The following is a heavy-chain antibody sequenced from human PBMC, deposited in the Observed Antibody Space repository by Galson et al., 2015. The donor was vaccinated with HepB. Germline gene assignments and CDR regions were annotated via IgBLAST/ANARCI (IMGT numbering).Heavy chain of an antibody. J-gene: IGHJ4*02. V-gene: IGHV1-69*13. CDR1: GGTFSSYA. CDR3: ARALSIAAPSTY. CDR2: IIPIFGTA. Sequence: SVRVSCKASGGTFSSYAMSWVRQAPGQGLEWMGGIIPIFGTANYAQKVQGRVTITADESTSTAYMELSSLRSEDTAVYYCARALSIAAPSTYGGQGTLVTASP. D-gene: IGHD6-6*01.